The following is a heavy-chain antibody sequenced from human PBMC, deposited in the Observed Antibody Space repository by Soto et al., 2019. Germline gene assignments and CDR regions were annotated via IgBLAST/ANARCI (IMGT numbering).Heavy chain of an antibody. V-gene: IGHV3-7*01. CDR1: GFTLSTYW. CDR3: XXXXXXRDGDLFYDAFDI. CDR2: INRDGNVI. Sequence: EVQLVESGGDLVQPGGSLRLSCAASGFTLSTYWMTWVRQAPGRGLEWVANINRDGNVIHLADSVEGRFTISRDNTKXXXXXXXXXXXXXXXXXXXXXXXXXXRDGDLFYDAFDIWGQGTVVTVSS. D-gene: IGHD2-21*02. J-gene: IGHJ3*02.